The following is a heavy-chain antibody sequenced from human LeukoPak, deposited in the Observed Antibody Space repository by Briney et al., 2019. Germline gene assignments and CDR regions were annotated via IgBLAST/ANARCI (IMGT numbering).Heavy chain of an antibody. Sequence: PSETLSLTCTVSGGSISSYYWSWIRQPPGEGLEWIGYIYYSGSTNYNPSLKSRVTISVDTSKNQFSLKLSSVTAADTAVYYCARGSITFGGVIAHPDYWGQGTLVTVSS. CDR3: ARGSITFGGVIAHPDY. CDR1: GGSISSYY. CDR2: IYYSGST. V-gene: IGHV4-59*01. J-gene: IGHJ4*02. D-gene: IGHD3-16*02.